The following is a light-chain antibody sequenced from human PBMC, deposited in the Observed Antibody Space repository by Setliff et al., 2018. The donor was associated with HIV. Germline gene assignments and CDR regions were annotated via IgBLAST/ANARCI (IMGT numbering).Light chain of an antibody. CDR2: WAS. J-gene: IGKJ2*01. CDR1: QSVLFSSNNKNY. V-gene: IGKV4-1*01. Sequence: DIVMTQSPDSLAVSLGERATINCKSSQSVLFSSNNKNYLAWYQQKPGQPPKLLIYWASTRESGVPDRFSGSGSGTDFTLTISSLQAEDVAVYYCQQYYSIPQTFGQGTK. CDR3: QQYYSIPQT.